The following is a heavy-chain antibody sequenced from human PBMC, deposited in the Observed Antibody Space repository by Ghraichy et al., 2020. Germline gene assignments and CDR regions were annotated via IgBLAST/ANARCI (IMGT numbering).Heavy chain of an antibody. J-gene: IGHJ4*02. CDR1: GFTFSNFG. V-gene: IGHV3-33*01. CDR3: VRDGQTKIAVSGTDFDQ. Sequence: GGSLRLSCTASGFTFSNFGMHWVRQAPGKGLEWAAVIWHDGRNKYYADSVKGRFTISRDDSKNTLYLQMNSLRAEDTAVYYCVRDGQTKIAVSGTDFDQWGQGTLVTVSS. CDR2: IWHDGRNK. D-gene: IGHD6-13*01.